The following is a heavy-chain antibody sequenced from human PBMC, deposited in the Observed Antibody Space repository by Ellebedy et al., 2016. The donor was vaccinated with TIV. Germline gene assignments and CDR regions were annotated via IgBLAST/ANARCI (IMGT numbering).Heavy chain of an antibody. CDR1: GYTFTSYG. J-gene: IGHJ5*02. D-gene: IGHD1-1*01. Sequence: AASVKVSCKASGYTFTSYGINWVRQASGQGLEWMGLINPKSGDTVYSQKFQGRVTMTTNTPMNTAYMHLTSLRSEDTAVYFCTRGGTMGEYKGFDPWGRGTLVIVSS. V-gene: IGHV1-8*02. CDR3: TRGGTMGEYKGFDP. CDR2: INPKSGDT.